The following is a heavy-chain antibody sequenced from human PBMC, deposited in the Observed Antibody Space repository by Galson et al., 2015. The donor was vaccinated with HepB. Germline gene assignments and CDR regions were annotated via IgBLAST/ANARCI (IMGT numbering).Heavy chain of an antibody. CDR1: GGTFSSYA. V-gene: IGHV1-69*13. CDR2: IIPLFGTA. D-gene: IGHD6-13*01. J-gene: IGHJ4*02. CDR3: ARSRLATAAAGRLRSY. Sequence: SVKVSCKASGGTFSSYAMSWVRQAPGQGLEWMGGIIPLFGTANYAQKFQGRVTITADESTSTAYMELSSLRSEDTAVYYCARSRLATAAAGRLRSYWGQGALVAV.